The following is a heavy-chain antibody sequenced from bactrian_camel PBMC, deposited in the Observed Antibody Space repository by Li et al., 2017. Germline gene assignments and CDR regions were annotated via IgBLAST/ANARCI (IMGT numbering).Heavy chain of an antibody. V-gene: IGHV3S31*01. CDR1: GSTASIDC. CDR2: LTTGGGST. Sequence: VQLVESGGGSAQAGGSLRLACAATGSTASIDCMGWLRVVPEKGRDWVAVLTTGGGSTWYSDSVKGRFTISQDNDKNMTDLQMNSLRPEDTAMYYCAADWAPGENWVKAALSNPHIYNYYGQGTQVTVS. D-gene: IGHD3*01. J-gene: IGHJ4*01.